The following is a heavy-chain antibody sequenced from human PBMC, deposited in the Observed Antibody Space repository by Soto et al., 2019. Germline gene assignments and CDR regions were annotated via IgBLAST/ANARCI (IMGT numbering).Heavy chain of an antibody. CDR3: ARVVEHCSGGSCYPENNWFDP. CDR1: GYTFTSYS. Sequence: ASVKVSCKASGYTFTSYSMHWVLQAPGQRLEWMGWINAGNGNTKYSQKFQGRVTITRDTSASTAYMELSSLRSEDTAVYYCARVVEHCSGGSCYPENNWFDPWGQGTLVTVSS. J-gene: IGHJ5*02. CDR2: INAGNGNT. V-gene: IGHV1-3*01. D-gene: IGHD2-15*01.